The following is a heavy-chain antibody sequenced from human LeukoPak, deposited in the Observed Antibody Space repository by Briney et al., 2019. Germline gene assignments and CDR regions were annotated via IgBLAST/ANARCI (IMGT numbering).Heavy chain of an antibody. CDR3: TSWGDTTAEYFQR. D-gene: IGHD2-21*02. Sequence: GGSLRLSCAASGNYWMHWVRQAPGKGLLWVSHINSDGSWTSYADSVKGRFTISKDNAKNTVYLQMNNLRAEDTAVYYCTSWGDTTAEYFQRWGQGTLVTVSS. J-gene: IGHJ1*01. CDR1: GNYW. V-gene: IGHV3-74*01. CDR2: INSDGSWT.